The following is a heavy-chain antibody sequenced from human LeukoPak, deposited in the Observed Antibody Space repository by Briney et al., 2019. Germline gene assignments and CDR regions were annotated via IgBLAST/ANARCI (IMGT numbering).Heavy chain of an antibody. D-gene: IGHD2-15*01. CDR1: GGXFSGYY. Sequence: SETLSLTCAVYGGXFSGYYCSWIRQPPGKGLEWIGEINHSGSTNYNPSLKSRVTISVDTSKNQFSLKLSSVTAADTAVYYCARVRSCSGGSCYLPLPRIMYPRPFDYWGQGTLVTVSS. V-gene: IGHV4-34*01. J-gene: IGHJ4*02. CDR3: ARVRSCSGGSCYLPLPRIMYPRPFDY. CDR2: INHSGST.